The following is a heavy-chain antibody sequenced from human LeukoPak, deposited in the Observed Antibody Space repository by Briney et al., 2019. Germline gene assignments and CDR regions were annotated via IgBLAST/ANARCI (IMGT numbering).Heavy chain of an antibody. V-gene: IGHV3-49*04. J-gene: IGHJ6*03. CDR3: TRSWGSIERTSDSSGYHHLIYYYYMDV. CDR1: GFSFGAYD. Sequence: GGSLRLSCTASGFSFGAYDMSWVRQAPGKGLEWVGFFRNRPYGGTTEYAASVKGRFIMSGDDSKTIAYLQMNSLKTEDTAVYYCTRSWGSIERTSDSSGYHHLIYYYYMDVWGKGTTVTVSS. D-gene: IGHD3-22*01. CDR2: FRNRPYGGTT.